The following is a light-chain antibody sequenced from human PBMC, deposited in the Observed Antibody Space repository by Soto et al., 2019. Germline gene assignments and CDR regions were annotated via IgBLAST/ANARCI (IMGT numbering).Light chain of an antibody. J-gene: IGLJ1*01. CDR2: EVS. CDR3: SSYTSSILYV. CDR1: SSDIGGYNY. Sequence: QSALTQPASVSGSLGQSITISCTGTSSDIGGYNYVSWYQQHPGTAPKLMLYEVSIRPSGVSHRFSGSKSGNSASLTISGLQPEDEADYYCSSYTSSILYVFGAGTKLTVL. V-gene: IGLV2-14*01.